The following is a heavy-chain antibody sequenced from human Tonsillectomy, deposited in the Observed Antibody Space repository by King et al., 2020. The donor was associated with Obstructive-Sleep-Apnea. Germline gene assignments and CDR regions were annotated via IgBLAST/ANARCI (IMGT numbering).Heavy chain of an antibody. Sequence: LQLQESGPGLVKPSETLSLTCTVSGYSISSDYYWGWIRQPPGKGLEWIGTIYHSGSTYCNPSLQSRVTISVITSKNQFSLKLSSVTAADTAVYYCARGNHDSSGYFDYWGQGTLVTVPS. V-gene: IGHV4-38-2*02. D-gene: IGHD3-22*01. CDR3: ARGNHDSSGYFDY. CDR1: GYSISSDYY. CDR2: IYHSGST. J-gene: IGHJ4*02.